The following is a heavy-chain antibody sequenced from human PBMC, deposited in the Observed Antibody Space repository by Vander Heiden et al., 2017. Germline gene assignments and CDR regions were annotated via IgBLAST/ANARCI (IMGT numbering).Heavy chain of an antibody. CDR1: GGSISSSSYY. CDR3: ARPPLDISGDVVMGAFDI. V-gene: IGHV4-39*01. D-gene: IGHD3-22*01. J-gene: IGHJ3*02. Sequence: QLQLQESGPGLVKPSETLSLTCTVSGGSISSSSYYWGWIRQPPGKGLEWIGSIYYSGSTYSKTSLKRRGTISVDTSKNQFSRKLSSVTAAETAVYDCARPPLDISGDVVMGAFDIWGQGTMVTVSS. CDR2: IYYSGST.